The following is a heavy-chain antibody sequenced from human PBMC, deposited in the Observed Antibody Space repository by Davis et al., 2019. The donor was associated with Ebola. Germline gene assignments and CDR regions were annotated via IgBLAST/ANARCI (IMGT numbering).Heavy chain of an antibody. Sequence: PSETLSLTCSVFGASVTSFYWNWIRQSPGKGLEWIGYIDNTGNSNYNPSLKSRVTMSVDTSKNEFSLNLQSVTDADTAMYYCARDGGWSSFDYWGRGTLVTVSS. D-gene: IGHD6-19*01. V-gene: IGHV4-59*02. CDR1: GASVTSFY. CDR2: IDNTGNS. J-gene: IGHJ4*02. CDR3: ARDGGWSSFDY.